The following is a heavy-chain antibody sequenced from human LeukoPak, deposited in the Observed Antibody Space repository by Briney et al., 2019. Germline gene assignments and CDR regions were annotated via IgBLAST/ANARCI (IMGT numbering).Heavy chain of an antibody. D-gene: IGHD3-3*01. CDR2: IIPILGIA. J-gene: IGHJ5*02. CDR3: ARRFLGNWFDP. V-gene: IGHV1-69*04. Sequence: ASVKVSCKASGGTFSSYAISWVRQAPGQGLEWMGRIIPILGIANYAQKFQGRVTVTADKSTSTAYMELSGLRSEDTAVYYCARRFLGNWFDPWGQGTLVTVSS. CDR1: GGTFSSYA.